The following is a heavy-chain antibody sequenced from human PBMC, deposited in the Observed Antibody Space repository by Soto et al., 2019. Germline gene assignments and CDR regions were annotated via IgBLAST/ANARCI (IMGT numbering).Heavy chain of an antibody. V-gene: IGHV1-3*01. D-gene: IGHD3-3*01. CDR1: GYTFTMYA. CDR3: ARDKKSRDYDFWSGYYTDNWFDP. J-gene: IGHJ5*02. Sequence: GASVKVSCKASGYTFTMYAMHGVLQSPLQGLDGMGCINAGNGNTKYSQKFQGRVTITRDTSASTAYMELSSLRSEDTAVYYCARDKKSRDYDFWSGYYTDNWFDPWGQGTLVTVSS. CDR2: INAGNGNT.